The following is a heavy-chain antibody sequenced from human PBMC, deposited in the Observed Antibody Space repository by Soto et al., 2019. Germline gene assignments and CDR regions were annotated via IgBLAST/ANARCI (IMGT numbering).Heavy chain of an antibody. CDR3: ARLGNYYYYYMDV. CDR1: GGHISSYW. V-gene: IGHV5-51*01. Sequence: GESLKISCKGSGGHISSYWIGWVSQMPGKGLEWMGIIYPGDSDTRYSPSFQGQVTISADKSISTAYLQWSSLKASDTAMYYCARLGNYYYYYMDVWGKGTTVTVSS. J-gene: IGHJ6*03. CDR2: IYPGDSDT.